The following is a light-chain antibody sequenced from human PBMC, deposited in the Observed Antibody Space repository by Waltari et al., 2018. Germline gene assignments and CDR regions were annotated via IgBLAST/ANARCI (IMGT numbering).Light chain of an antibody. J-gene: IGKJ1*01. V-gene: IGKV3-20*01. CDR3: QQHGTLPAT. CDR2: RAS. Sequence: EIVLTQSPGTASLSPGERVTLSCRASQTVGSSSLAWYQQKPGQAPRLVIYRASRRATCIPDRVSGSGSGTDFSLTIIRLEPEDFAVYYCQQHGTLPATFGQGTKVEIK. CDR1: QTVGSSS.